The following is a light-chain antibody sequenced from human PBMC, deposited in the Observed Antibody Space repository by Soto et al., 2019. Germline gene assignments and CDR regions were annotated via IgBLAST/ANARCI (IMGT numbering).Light chain of an antibody. CDR1: QSVSSSY. J-gene: IGKJ2*01. CDR2: GAS. V-gene: IGKV3-15*01. Sequence: PGERVTLSCRASQSVSSSYLTWYQQKPGQAPSLLIYGASTRAAGVPARFSGSASGTKYTLTITGLQSENFALYYCQQYTNWPPFTFGQGTRLEIK. CDR3: QQYTNWPPFT.